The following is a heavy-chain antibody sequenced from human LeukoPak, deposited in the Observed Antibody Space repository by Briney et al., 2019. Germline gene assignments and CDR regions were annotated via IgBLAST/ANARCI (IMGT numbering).Heavy chain of an antibody. CDR1: GGSVNSGSYY. CDR2: FYYTGST. V-gene: IGHV4-61*01. CDR3: ATSPMVRGIYQFDY. Sequence: SETLSLTCTVSGGSVNSGSYYWSWIRQPPGKGLEGIGYFYYTGSTHYNPSLKSRVTISVDTSKNQLSLKVTSVTAADTAIYYCATSPMVRGIYQFDYWGQGTLVTVSS. J-gene: IGHJ4*02. D-gene: IGHD3-10*01.